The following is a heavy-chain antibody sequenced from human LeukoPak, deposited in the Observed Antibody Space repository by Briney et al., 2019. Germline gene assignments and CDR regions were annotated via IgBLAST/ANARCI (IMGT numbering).Heavy chain of an antibody. Sequence: SETLSLTCTVSGGSISSYYWSWIRQPPGKGLEWIGYTYYSGSTNYNPSLKSRVTISVDTSKNQFSLKLSSVTAADTAVYYCARLSIASSSHPFDYWGQGTLVTVSS. CDR1: GGSISSYY. V-gene: IGHV4-59*08. D-gene: IGHD6-6*01. CDR2: TYYSGST. CDR3: ARLSIASSSHPFDY. J-gene: IGHJ4*02.